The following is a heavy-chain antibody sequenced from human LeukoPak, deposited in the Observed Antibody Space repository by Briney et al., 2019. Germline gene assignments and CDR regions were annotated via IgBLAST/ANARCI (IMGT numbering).Heavy chain of an antibody. D-gene: IGHD1-14*01. CDR2: IYHSGST. CDR3: ATSTVMNHYCFDY. CDR1: GGSMSSTKW. V-gene: IGHV4-4*02. J-gene: IGHJ4*02. Sequence: SETLSLTCAVSGGSMSSTKWWGWVRQPPGKGLEWIGEIYHSGSTNYNPSPKSRITLSIDKSKNQFSLNLNSVTASDTAVYYCATSTVMNHYCFDYWAQGTLVTVSS.